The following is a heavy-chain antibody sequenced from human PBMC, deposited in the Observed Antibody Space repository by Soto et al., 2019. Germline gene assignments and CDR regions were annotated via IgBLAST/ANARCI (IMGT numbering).Heavy chain of an antibody. CDR2: ISSSSSYT. D-gene: IGHD3-9*01. Sequence: LRLSCAASGFTFSDYYMSWIRQAPGKGLEWVSYISSSSSYTNYADSVKGRFTISRDNAKNSLYLQMNSLRAEDTAVYYCFPSLRDYGMDVWGQGTTVTVPS. V-gene: IGHV3-11*06. J-gene: IGHJ6*02. CDR1: GFTFSDYY. CDR3: FPSLRDYGMDV.